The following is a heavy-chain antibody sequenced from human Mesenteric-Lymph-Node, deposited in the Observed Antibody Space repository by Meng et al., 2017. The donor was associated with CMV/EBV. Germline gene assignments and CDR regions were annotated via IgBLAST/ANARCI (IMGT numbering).Heavy chain of an antibody. CDR2: ISTYTGNA. D-gene: IGHD3-10*01. Sequence: YTFTTCAISWGRRAPGQGLEWMGWISTYTGNANYARQIQGTVTMATDTSTSTAYMELRRLGSDDTAVYYCARDMEGEGVLWPRFDPWGQGTLVTVSS. V-gene: IGHV1-18*01. J-gene: IGHJ5*02. CDR1: YTFTTCA. CDR3: ARDMEGEGVLWPRFDP.